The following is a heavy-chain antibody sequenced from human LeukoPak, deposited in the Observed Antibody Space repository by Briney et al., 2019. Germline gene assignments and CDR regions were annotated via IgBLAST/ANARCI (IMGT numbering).Heavy chain of an antibody. J-gene: IGHJ4*02. CDR2: IYCGGSP. Sequence: GWSLRLSCLASGFTVSRTYMRWVRQAPAKGLEWVSVIYCGGSPFYLDSVKGRFTISRDSSKNTVYLQMNRLRAEDTAVYHCARGGPFTGTISAPRASDYWGQGILVTVSS. CDR3: ARGGPFTGTISAPRASDY. D-gene: IGHD1/OR15-1a*01. CDR1: GFTVSRTY. V-gene: IGHV3-66*01.